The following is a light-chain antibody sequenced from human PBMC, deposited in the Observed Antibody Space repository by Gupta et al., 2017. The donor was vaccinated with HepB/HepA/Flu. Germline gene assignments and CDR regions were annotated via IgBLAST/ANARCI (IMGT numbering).Light chain of an antibody. CDR3: SSYKNSSTLDG. V-gene: IGLV2-14*03. Sequence: QSALTQPASVSGSPGQSITISCTRTSSDVGGYNYVSWYQQHPGKAPKLMIYDVTTRPSGVSNRFSGYKSGKTASLNISGLQAEDEADYYCSSYKNSSTLDGFGTGTKVTVL. J-gene: IGLJ1*01. CDR2: DVT. CDR1: SSDVGGYNY.